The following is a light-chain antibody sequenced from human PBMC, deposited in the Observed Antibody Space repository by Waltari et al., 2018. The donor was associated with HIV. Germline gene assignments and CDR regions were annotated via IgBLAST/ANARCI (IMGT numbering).Light chain of an antibody. CDR2: WAS. CDR1: QSVLYSSNNKNY. J-gene: IGKJ5*01. Sequence: DIVMTQSPDSLAVSLGERATINCKSSQSVLYSSNNKNYLAWYQQKSGQPPKLLISWASTRESGVPDRFSGSGSGTDFTLTISSLQAEDVAVYYCQQHYDSPITFGQGTRLGIK. V-gene: IGKV4-1*01. CDR3: QQHYDSPIT.